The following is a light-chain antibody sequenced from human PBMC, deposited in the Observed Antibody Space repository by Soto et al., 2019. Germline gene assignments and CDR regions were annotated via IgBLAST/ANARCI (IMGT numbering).Light chain of an antibody. CDR3: QQRSDWLPIT. J-gene: IGKJ5*01. CDR2: DVS. Sequence: EIVLTQSPATLSLSPGERATLSCRASQSVSESLAWYQQKPGQAPRLLIYDVSYRATGIPVRFSGSGSGTDFTLTISSLEPEDFAVYYCQQRSDWLPITFGQGTRREI. CDR1: QSVSES. V-gene: IGKV3-11*01.